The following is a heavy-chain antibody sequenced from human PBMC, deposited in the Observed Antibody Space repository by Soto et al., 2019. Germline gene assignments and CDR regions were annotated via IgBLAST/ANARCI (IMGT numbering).Heavy chain of an antibody. CDR1: GGSISSGGYY. J-gene: IGHJ4*02. V-gene: IGHV4-31*03. D-gene: IGHD3-10*01. CDR2: IYYGGST. CDR3: ATYGSGTYKPTTFDY. Sequence: SETLSLTCTVSGGSISSGGYYWSWIRQHPGKGLEWIGYIYYGGSTYYNPSLKSRVTISVDTSKNQFSLKLSSVTAADTAVYYCATYGSGTYKPTTFDYWGQGTLVTVSS.